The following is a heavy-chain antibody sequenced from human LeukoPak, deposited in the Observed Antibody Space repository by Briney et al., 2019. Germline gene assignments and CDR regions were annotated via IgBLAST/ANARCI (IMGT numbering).Heavy chain of an antibody. V-gene: IGHV1-46*01. J-gene: IGHJ2*01. CDR2: INPSGGST. D-gene: IGHD5-24*01. Sequence: ASVKVSCKASGYTFTSYYIHWVRQAPGQGLEWMGMINPSGGSTTYAQKFQGRVTLTRDTSTSTVSLEVSSLRSEDTAVYFCARDLRRDVYNRHWYFDLWGRGTLVTVSS. CDR1: GYTFTSYY. CDR3: ARDLRRDVYNRHWYFDL.